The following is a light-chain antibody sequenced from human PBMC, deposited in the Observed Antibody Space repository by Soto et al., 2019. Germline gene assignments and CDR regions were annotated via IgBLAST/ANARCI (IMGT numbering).Light chain of an antibody. Sequence: DIQMTQSPSTLSGSVGDRVTITCRASQTISSWLAWYQQKPGKAPKLLIYKASTLKSGVPSRFSGSGSGTDFSLTIRRLEPDDFAVYYCQQRNVWPPVTFGQGTRLEIK. J-gene: IGKJ5*01. V-gene: IGKV1-5*03. CDR3: QQRNVWPPVT. CDR1: QTISSW. CDR2: KAS.